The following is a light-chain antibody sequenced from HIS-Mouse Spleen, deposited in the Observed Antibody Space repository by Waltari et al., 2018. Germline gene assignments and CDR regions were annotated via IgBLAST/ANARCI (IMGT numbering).Light chain of an antibody. Sequence: DIGMTQSPDSLAVSLGERATINGKASQSVLYSSNNKNYLAWYQQKPGQPPKLLIYWASTRESGVPDRFSGSGSGTDFTLTISSLQAEDVAVYYCQQYYSTLLYTFGQGTKLEIK. V-gene: IGKV4-1*01. J-gene: IGKJ2*01. CDR1: QSVLYSSNNKNY. CDR3: QQYYSTLLYT. CDR2: WAS.